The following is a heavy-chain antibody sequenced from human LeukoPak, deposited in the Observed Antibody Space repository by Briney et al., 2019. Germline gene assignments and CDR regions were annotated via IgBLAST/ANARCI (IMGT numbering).Heavy chain of an antibody. CDR1: GFTFSSYA. V-gene: IGHV3-23*01. CDR3: ARAPLRHCVSDSCYVDWFDP. Sequence: PGGSLRLSCAASGFTFSSYAMSWVRQAPGKGLEWVSAISGSGGSTYYADSVKGRFTISRDNSKNTLHLQMNSLRPEDTAVYYCARAPLRHCVSDSCYVDWFDPWGQGTLVTVSS. CDR2: ISGSGGST. D-gene: IGHD2-2*01. J-gene: IGHJ5*02.